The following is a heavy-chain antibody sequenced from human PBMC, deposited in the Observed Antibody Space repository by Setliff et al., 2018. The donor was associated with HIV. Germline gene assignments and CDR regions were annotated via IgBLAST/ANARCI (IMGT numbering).Heavy chain of an antibody. D-gene: IGHD3-16*01. V-gene: IGHV1-2*02. Sequence: ASVKVSCKASGHTFTDYYMYWMRQAPGQGLEWMGWINPNSGGTNYAQKFQGRVTMTRDTSTSTAYMELNSLRSEDTAVYYCARSSYYDVNSPFDYWGQGTRVTVSS. CDR1: GHTFTDYY. J-gene: IGHJ4*02. CDR2: INPNSGGT. CDR3: ARSSYYDVNSPFDY.